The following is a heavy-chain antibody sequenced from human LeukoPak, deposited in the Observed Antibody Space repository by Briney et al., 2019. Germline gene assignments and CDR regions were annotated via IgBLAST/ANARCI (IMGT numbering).Heavy chain of an antibody. CDR2: ISWNSGSI. CDR3: AKGPIDY. J-gene: IGHJ4*02. Sequence: GGSLRLSCAASGFTFDDYAMHWVRQAPGKGLEWVSGISWNSGSIGYADSVKGRFTNSRDNAKNSLYLQMNSLRAEDTALYYCAKGPIDYWGQGTLVTVSS. V-gene: IGHV3-9*01. CDR1: GFTFDDYA.